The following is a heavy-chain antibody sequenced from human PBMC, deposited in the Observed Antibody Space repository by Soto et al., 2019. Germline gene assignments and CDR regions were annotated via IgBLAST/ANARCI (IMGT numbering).Heavy chain of an antibody. V-gene: IGHV4-59*01. CDR2: IYYSGST. Sequence: SETLSLTXTVSNGSISSYYWSWIRQPPGKGLEWIGYIYYSGSTNYSPSLKSRVTISVDTSKNQFSLRLSSVTAADTAVYYCARGSSGGFDYWGQGTLVTVSS. D-gene: IGHD1-26*01. J-gene: IGHJ4*02. CDR1: NGSISSYY. CDR3: ARGSSGGFDY.